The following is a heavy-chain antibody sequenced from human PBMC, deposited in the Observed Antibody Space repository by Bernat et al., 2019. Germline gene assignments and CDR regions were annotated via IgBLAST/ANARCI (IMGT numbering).Heavy chain of an antibody. D-gene: IGHD3-22*01. CDR1: GFSFSSHS. CDR2: IWTDENRK. J-gene: IGHJ3*01. Sequence: QVQLVESGGGVVQPGRSLRLSCAASGFSFSSHSMHWVRQAPGKGLEWVAVIWTDENRKYYPDSVKGRFTISRDNSENTLYLQMNTLRAEDTAIYYCARELMTVVGGPTMATFDLWGQGAMVTVSS. V-gene: IGHV3-33*01. CDR3: ARELMTVVGGPTMATFDL.